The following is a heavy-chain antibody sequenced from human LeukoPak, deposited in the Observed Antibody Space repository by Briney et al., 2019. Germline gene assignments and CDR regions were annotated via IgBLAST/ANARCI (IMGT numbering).Heavy chain of an antibody. V-gene: IGHV3-23*01. Sequence: GGSLRLSCAASGFTFSSYAMSWVRQAPGKGLEWVSAISGRGGSTNYADSVKGRFTISRDNSKNTLYLQMNSLRAEDTAVYYCAIGPKSGRREYYFDYWGQGTLVTVSS. CDR3: AIGPKSGRREYYFDY. J-gene: IGHJ4*02. D-gene: IGHD3-3*01. CDR2: ISGRGGST. CDR1: GFTFSSYA.